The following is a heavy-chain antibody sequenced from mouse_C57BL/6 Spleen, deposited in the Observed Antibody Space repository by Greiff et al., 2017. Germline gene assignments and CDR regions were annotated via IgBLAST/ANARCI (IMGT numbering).Heavy chain of an antibody. J-gene: IGHJ3*01. Sequence: DVMLVESGGGLVQPKGSLKLSCAASGFSFNTYAMNWVRQAPGKGLEWVARIRSKSNNYATYYADSVKDRFTISRDDSESMLYLQMNNLKTEDTAMYYCVRGYYGNLEAYWGQGTLVTVSA. CDR1: GFSFNTYA. V-gene: IGHV10-1*01. D-gene: IGHD2-1*01. CDR2: IRSKSNNYAT. CDR3: VRGYYGNLEAY.